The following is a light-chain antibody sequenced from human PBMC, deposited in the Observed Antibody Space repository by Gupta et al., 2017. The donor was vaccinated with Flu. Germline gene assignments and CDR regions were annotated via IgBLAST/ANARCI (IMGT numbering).Light chain of an antibody. Sequence: SYALIQPSSVSVSPGRPANTTCSGNVLAKEYARSFQQKPRQAPLLVIYKDNKRPSGVSARFSGSSSGTTITLTISAAQVADEADYYCYSSSDSLPPWVFGGGTKLTVL. CDR2: KDN. J-gene: IGLJ3*02. CDR3: YSSSDSLPPWV. CDR1: VLAKEY. V-gene: IGLV3-27*01.